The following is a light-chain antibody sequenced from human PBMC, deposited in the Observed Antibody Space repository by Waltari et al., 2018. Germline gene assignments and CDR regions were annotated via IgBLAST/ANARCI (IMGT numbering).Light chain of an antibody. V-gene: IGLV1-47*02. Sequence: QSVVTQPLSASGTPGQRITISCSGGSSNIGTNYVYWYQHLPGKAPKLLIASTNRWPSGVPVRFPGAKSGTSASLVISGLRSDDEATYYWASWDDSLSGLVFGGGTDLTV. CDR2: STN. CDR3: ASWDDSLSGLV. CDR1: SSNIGTNY. J-gene: IGLJ2*01.